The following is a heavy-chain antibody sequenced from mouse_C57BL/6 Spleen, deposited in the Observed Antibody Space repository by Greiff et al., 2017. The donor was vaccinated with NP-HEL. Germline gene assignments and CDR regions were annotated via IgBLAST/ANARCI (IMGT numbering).Heavy chain of an antibody. D-gene: IGHD2-4*01. CDR2: IDPSDSYT. V-gene: IGHV1-69*01. Sequence: QVQLQQPGAELVMPGASVKLSCKASGYTFTSYWMHWVKQRPGQGLEWIGEIDPSDSYTNYNQKFKGKSTLTVDKSSSTAYMQLSSLTSEDSAVYYRARSDDYAGGGWYFDVWGTGTTVTVSS. CDR1: GYTFTSYW. CDR3: ARSDDYAGGGWYFDV. J-gene: IGHJ1*03.